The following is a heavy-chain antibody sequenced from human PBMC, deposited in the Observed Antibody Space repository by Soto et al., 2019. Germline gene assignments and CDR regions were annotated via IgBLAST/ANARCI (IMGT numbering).Heavy chain of an antibody. V-gene: IGHV4-31*03. CDR1: GASVSTGAYY. J-gene: IGHJ5*02. CDR2: IYESGYT. Sequence: SETLSLTCTVSGASVSTGAYYWGWVRQRPGKGLEWVGYIYESGYTYYNTSLKSRLTISLDRPNNQFSLGLTSVTAADTAVYYCVRALRHTAMVYPWFDPWGQGTLVTVSS. CDR3: VRALRHTAMVYPWFDP. D-gene: IGHD5-18*01.